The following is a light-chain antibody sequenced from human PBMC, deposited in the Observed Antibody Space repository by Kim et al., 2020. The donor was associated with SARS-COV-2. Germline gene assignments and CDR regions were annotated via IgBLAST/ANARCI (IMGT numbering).Light chain of an antibody. Sequence: LSLSPGERATLSSRASQSVSNYLAWYQQKPGQAPRLLIYDASNRATGIPARFSGSGFGTDFTLTISSLETEDFAVYYCQQRTSALTFGGGTKVEI. J-gene: IGKJ4*01. CDR3: QQRTSALT. V-gene: IGKV3-11*01. CDR1: QSVSNY. CDR2: DAS.